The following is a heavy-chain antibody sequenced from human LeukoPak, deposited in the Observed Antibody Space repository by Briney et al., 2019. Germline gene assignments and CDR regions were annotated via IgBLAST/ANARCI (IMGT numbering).Heavy chain of an antibody. V-gene: IGHV4-34*01. Sequence: PSETLSLTCAVYGGSFSTWYWSWVRQPPGKGLEWIGEITHSGNTHYNPSLKSRVSISVDTSKKQFSLKLSSVTAADTAVYYCATGGSGYWYFDLWGRGTLVTVSS. CDR3: ATGGSGYWYFDL. CDR2: ITHSGNT. CDR1: GGSFSTWY. J-gene: IGHJ2*01. D-gene: IGHD2-8*02.